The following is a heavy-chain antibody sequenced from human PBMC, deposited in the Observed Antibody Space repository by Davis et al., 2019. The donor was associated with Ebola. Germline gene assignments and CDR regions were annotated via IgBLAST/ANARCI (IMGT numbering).Heavy chain of an antibody. CDR2: IKSKTDGGTT. J-gene: IGHJ5*02. V-gene: IGHV3-15*07. Sequence: PGGSLRLSFAPPGFPFVTACLTWVPQAPGKGLEWVGRIKSKTDGGTTDYAAPVKGRFTISRDDSKNTLYLQMNSLKTEDTAVYYCTTDLVYCRSTSCYPPTPWGQGTLVTVSS. D-gene: IGHD2-2*01. CDR1: GFPFVTAC. CDR3: TTDLVYCRSTSCYPPTP.